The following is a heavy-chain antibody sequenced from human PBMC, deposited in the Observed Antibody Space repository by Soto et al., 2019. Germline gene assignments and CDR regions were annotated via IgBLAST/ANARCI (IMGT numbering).Heavy chain of an antibody. CDR3: ARADDILTGYYRWFDP. CDR2: IYYSGST. D-gene: IGHD3-9*01. Sequence: SETLSLTCAVYGGSFSGYYWSWIRQPPGKGLEWIGYIYYSGSTNYNPSLKSRVTISVDTSKNQFSLKLSSVTAADTAVYYCARADDILTGYYRWFDPWGQGTLVTVSS. V-gene: IGHV4-59*01. J-gene: IGHJ5*02. CDR1: GGSFSGYY.